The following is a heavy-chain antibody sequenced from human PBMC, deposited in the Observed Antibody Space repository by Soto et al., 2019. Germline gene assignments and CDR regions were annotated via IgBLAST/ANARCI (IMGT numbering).Heavy chain of an antibody. CDR1: GVTFSSYA. CDR2: IIPIFGTA. V-gene: IGHV1-69*13. D-gene: IGHD6-19*01. CDR3: ARDRTPYSSGWYRLMDV. J-gene: IGHJ6*02. Sequence: SVKVSCKASGVTFSSYAISWVRQAPGQGLEWMGGIIPIFGTANYAQKFQGRVTITADESTSTAYMELSSLRSEDTAVYYCARDRTPYSSGWYRLMDVWGQGTTVTVSS.